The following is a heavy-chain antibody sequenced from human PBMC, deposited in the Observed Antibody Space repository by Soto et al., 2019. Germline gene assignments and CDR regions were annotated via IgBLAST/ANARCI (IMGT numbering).Heavy chain of an antibody. J-gene: IGHJ6*02. V-gene: IGHV1-69*13. CDR2: IIPIFGTA. Sequence: SVKVSSKASGGTFSSYAISWVRQAPGQGLEWMGGIIPIFGTANYAQKFQGRVTITADESTSTAYMELSSLRSEDTAVYYCARGSIAARPDKSDYYYYGMDVWGQGTTVTVSS. D-gene: IGHD6-6*01. CDR1: GGTFSSYA. CDR3: ARGSIAARPDKSDYYYYGMDV.